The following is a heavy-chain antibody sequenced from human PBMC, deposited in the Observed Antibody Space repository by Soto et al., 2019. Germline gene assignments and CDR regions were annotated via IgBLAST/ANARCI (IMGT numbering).Heavy chain of an antibody. V-gene: IGHV1-18*04. J-gene: IGHJ2*01. CDR3: ARSYNYGSYWYFDL. CDR1: GYTFSDYG. CDR2: ISISSGNT. D-gene: IGHD3-10*01. Sequence: QVQLVQSGAEVKKPGASVKVSCKASGYTFSDYGITWVRQAPGQGLAWMGWISISSGNTHFEESLQGRVTMTSDKTSTAYMELWRLRSDDSAMYYCARSYNYGSYWYFDLWGRGTLVTVSS.